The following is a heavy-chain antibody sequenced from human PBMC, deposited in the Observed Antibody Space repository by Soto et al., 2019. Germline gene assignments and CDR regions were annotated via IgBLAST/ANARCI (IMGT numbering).Heavy chain of an antibody. CDR2: IYYSGST. CDR1: GGSISSYY. Sequence: PSETLSLTCTVSGGSISSYYWSWIRQPPGKGLEWIGYIYYSGSTSYNPSLKSRVTISVDTSKNQFSLKLSSVTAADTAVYHCARHIRGATTALDIWGQGTMVTVSS. J-gene: IGHJ3*02. CDR3: ARHIRGATTALDI. D-gene: IGHD1-26*01. V-gene: IGHV4-59*08.